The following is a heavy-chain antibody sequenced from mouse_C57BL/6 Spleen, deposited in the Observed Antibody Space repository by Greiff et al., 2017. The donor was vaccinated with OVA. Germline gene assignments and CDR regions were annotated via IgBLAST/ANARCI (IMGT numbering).Heavy chain of an antibody. V-gene: IGHV1-69*01. J-gene: IGHJ4*01. CDR1: GYTFTSYW. Sequence: QVQLQQPGAELVMPGASVKLSCKASGYTFTSYWMHWVKQRPGQGLEWIGELDPSDSYTNYNQKFKGKSTLTVDKSSSTAYMQLSSLTSEDSAVDYCARGDSSGYYAMDYWGQGTSVTVSS. CDR3: ARGDSSGYYAMDY. CDR2: LDPSDSYT. D-gene: IGHD3-2*02.